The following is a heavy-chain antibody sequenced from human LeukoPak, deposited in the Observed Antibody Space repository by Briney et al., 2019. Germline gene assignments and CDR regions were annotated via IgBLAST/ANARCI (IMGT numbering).Heavy chain of an antibody. CDR2: ISSSSSTI. V-gene: IGHV3-48*01. CDR1: GFPFSSYS. Sequence: GGSLRLSCAASGFPFSSYSMNWVRQAPGKGLEWVAYISSSSSTIYYADSVKGRFTISRDNAKNSLYLQMNSLRAEDTAVYYCARGWGSYRYTGIFDYWGQGTLVTVSS. D-gene: IGHD1-26*01. J-gene: IGHJ4*02. CDR3: ARGWGSYRYTGIFDY.